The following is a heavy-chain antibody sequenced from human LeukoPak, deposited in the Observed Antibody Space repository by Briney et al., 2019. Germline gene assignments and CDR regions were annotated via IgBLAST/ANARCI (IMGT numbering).Heavy chain of an antibody. V-gene: IGHV5-51*01. D-gene: IGHD3-22*01. CDR2: IYPGYSDT. J-gene: IGHJ4*02. CDR3: ARRGRGYYYDSSGYYYVDY. Sequence: GESLKISCKGSGYSFTSYWIGWVRQMPGKGLEWVGIIYPGYSDTRYSPSFQGQVTISADKSISTAYLQWSSLKASDTAMYYCARRGRGYYYDSSGYYYVDYWGQGTLVTVSS. CDR1: GYSFTSYW.